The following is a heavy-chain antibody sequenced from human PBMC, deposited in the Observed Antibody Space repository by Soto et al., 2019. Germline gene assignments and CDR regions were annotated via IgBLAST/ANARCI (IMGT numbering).Heavy chain of an antibody. V-gene: IGHV3-7*01. CDR3: ARENPEDIVVVVAATTFDY. D-gene: IGHD2-15*01. CDR1: GFTFSSYW. CDR2: IKQDGSEK. J-gene: IGHJ4*02. Sequence: GGSLRLSCAASGFTFSSYWMSWVRQAPGKGLEWVANIKQDGSEKYYVDSVKGRFTISRDNAKNSLYLQMNSLRAEDTAVYYCARENPEDIVVVVAATTFDYWGQGTLVTVSS.